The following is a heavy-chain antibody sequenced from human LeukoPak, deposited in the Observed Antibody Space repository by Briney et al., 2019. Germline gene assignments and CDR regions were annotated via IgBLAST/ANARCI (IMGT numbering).Heavy chain of an antibody. D-gene: IGHD3-10*01. J-gene: IGHJ5*02. CDR3: ARTRDDYDSGSYLGWFDP. CDR2: ISPYGGST. Sequence: GGSLRLSCAASGFTFSSYSMHWVRQAPGKGLEYVSSISPYGGSTYYANSVKGRFTISRDNSKNTLHLQMGSLRAEDTAVYYCARTRDDYDSGSYLGWFDPWGQGTRITVSS. V-gene: IGHV3-64*01. CDR1: GFTFSSYS.